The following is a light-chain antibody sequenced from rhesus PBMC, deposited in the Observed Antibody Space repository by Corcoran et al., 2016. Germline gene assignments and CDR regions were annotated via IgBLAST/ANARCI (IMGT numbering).Light chain of an antibody. V-gene: IGKV1-18*01. CDR1: QGISSW. CDR2: AAS. Sequence: DIQMTQSPSSLSASVGDKVTITGRASQGISSWLAWYQQKPGKAPKPLYYAASSLQIGVPSRFSGSGSGTDYTLPISSLQPEDFATYYCQQGYNTPFTFGPGTKLDIK. CDR3: QQGYNTPFT. J-gene: IGKJ3*01.